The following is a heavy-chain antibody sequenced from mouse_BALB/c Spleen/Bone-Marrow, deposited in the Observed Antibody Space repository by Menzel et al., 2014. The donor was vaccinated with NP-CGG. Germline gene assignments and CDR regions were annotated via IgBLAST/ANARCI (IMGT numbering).Heavy chain of an antibody. J-gene: IGHJ3*01. V-gene: IGHV2-9*02. D-gene: IGHD2-14*01. CDR2: IWAGGST. CDR1: GFSLTSYG. Sequence: QVQLKESGPGLVAPSQSLSITSTVSGFSLTSYGVHWVRQPPGKGLEWLGVIWAGGSTNCNSALMSRLSISKDNSKSQVFLKMNSLQTDDTAMYYCARDNYRGAWFAYWGQGTLVTVSA. CDR3: ARDNYRGAWFAY.